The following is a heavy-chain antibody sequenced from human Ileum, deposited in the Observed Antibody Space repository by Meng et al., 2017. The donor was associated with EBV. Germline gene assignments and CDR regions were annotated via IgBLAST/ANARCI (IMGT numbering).Heavy chain of an antibody. CDR3: AYYFVGRGGPGS. CDR1: GGSVSRNDYH. CDR2: MYENENA. D-gene: IGHD3-9*01. V-gene: IGHV4-61*03. Sequence: GPGLWKPSETLSLPCSVHGGSVSRNDYHWGWSRQPPGKGLEWIGCMYENENAKYNPSLNSRVTISIDTTRNHFVLKLTSVTAADTAVYYCAYYFVGRGGPGSWGQGTLVTVSS. J-gene: IGHJ5*02.